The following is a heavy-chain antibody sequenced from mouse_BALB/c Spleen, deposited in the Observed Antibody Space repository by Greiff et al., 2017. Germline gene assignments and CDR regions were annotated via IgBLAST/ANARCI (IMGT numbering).Heavy chain of an antibody. J-gene: IGHJ2*01. D-gene: IGHD2-4*01. CDR2: ISSGSSTI. CDR3: ARRGLSTMITTLDY. Sequence: DVKLVESGGGLVQPGGSRKLSCAASGFTFSSFGMHWVRQAPEKGLEWVAYISSGSSTIYYADTVKGRFTISRDNPKNTLFLQMTSLRSEDTAMYYCARRGLSTMITTLDYWGQGTTLTVSS. CDR1: GFTFSSFG. V-gene: IGHV5-17*02.